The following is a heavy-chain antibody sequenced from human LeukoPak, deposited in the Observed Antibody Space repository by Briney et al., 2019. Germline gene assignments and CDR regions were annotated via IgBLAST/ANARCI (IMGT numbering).Heavy chain of an antibody. D-gene: IGHD6-19*01. CDR2: IYYSGST. J-gene: IGHJ5*02. CDR3: ARHVSRNSGWTYNWFDP. Sequence: SETLSLTCTVSGGSISSSSYYWGWIRQPPGKGLEWIGSIYYSGSTYYNPSLKSRVTISVDTSKNQFSLKLSSVTAADTAVYYCARHVSRNSGWTYNWFDPWGQGTLVTVSS. V-gene: IGHV4-39*01. CDR1: GGSISSSSYY.